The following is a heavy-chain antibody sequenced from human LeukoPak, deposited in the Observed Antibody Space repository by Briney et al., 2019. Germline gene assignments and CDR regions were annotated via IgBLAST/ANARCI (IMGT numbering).Heavy chain of an antibody. CDR2: INLGGSER. Sequence: SGGALRLSCAASGFTFCGHSMTWVRQAPGKGLGGVANINLGGSERFYVDFVKGRFTISRDNAKNSLYLQMNSLRADDTAVYYRVRDWSQGNVVGTIGDYYFDSWGQGTLVTVSS. J-gene: IGHJ4*02. D-gene: IGHD5-12*01. CDR1: GFTFCGHS. CDR3: VRDWSQGNVVGTIGDYYFDS. V-gene: IGHV3-7*01.